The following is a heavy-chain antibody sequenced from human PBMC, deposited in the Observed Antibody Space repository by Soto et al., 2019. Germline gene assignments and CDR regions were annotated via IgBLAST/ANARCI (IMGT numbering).Heavy chain of an antibody. Sequence: ASVKVSCKASGYTFTSYYMHWVRQAPGQGLEWMGIINPSGGSTSYAQKFQGRVTMTRDTSTSTVYMELSSLRSEDTAVYYCARGVAPEYYYDSSGYLREYNWFDPWGQGTLVTVSS. CDR2: INPSGGST. CDR3: ARGVAPEYYYDSSGYLREYNWFDP. J-gene: IGHJ5*02. D-gene: IGHD3-22*01. CDR1: GYTFTSYY. V-gene: IGHV1-46*01.